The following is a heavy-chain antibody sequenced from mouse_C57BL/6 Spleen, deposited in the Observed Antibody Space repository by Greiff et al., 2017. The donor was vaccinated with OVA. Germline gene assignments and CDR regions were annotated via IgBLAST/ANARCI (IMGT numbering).Heavy chain of an antibody. V-gene: IGHV1-59*01. D-gene: IGHD1-1*01. Sequence: QVQLQQPGAELVRPGTSVKLSCKASGYTFTSYWMHWVKQRPGQGLEWIGVIDPSDSYTNYNQKFKGKATLTVDTSSSTAYMQLSSLTSEDSAVYYCARLGTTVVGAMDYWGQGTSVTVSS. CDR2: IDPSDSYT. CDR1: GYTFTSYW. CDR3: ARLGTTVVGAMDY. J-gene: IGHJ4*01.